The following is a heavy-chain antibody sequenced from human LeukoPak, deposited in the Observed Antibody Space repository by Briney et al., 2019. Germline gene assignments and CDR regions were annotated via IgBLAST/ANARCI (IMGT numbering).Heavy chain of an antibody. Sequence: SETLSLTCTVSGGSISSGDYYWSWIRQPPGKGLEWIGYIYYSGSTYYNPSLKSRVTISVDTSKTQFSLKLSSVTAADTAVYYCARGALYYYDSSGYPTQGHFDYWGQGTLVTVSS. CDR3: ARGALYYYDSSGYPTQGHFDY. V-gene: IGHV4-30-4*08. J-gene: IGHJ4*02. CDR2: IYYSGST. D-gene: IGHD3-22*01. CDR1: GGSISSGDYY.